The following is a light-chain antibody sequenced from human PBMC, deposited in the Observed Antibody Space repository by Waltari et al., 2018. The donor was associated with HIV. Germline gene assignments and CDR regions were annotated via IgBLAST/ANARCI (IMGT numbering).Light chain of an antibody. CDR2: WAS. CDR1: PTIFYSSKNKNY. J-gene: IGKJ1*01. Sequence: IVMTQSPDYLALSLGEGANINGKSSPTIFYSSKNKNYLAWYQQKPGQTPKLLIYWASTRDSGVPDRFSGSGSGTDFTLTISNLQSEDVAIYFCQQYYSNPPTFGQGTKVEVK. V-gene: IGKV4-1*01. CDR3: QQYYSNPPT.